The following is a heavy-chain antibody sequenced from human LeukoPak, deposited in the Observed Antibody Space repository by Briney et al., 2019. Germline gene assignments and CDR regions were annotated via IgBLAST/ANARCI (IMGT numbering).Heavy chain of an antibody. CDR1: GFTFSAHY. V-gene: IGHV3-72*01. CDR2: IRNKDNKYII. Sequence: PGGSLRLSCAASGFTFSAHYMDWVRQTPGKGLEWVGRIRNKDNKYIIEYAASVKGRFTISRDDSKSKLYLQMNSLKTEDTAVYYCARVGNYLDYWGQGTLIIVSS. D-gene: IGHD1-26*01. J-gene: IGHJ4*02. CDR3: ARVGNYLDY.